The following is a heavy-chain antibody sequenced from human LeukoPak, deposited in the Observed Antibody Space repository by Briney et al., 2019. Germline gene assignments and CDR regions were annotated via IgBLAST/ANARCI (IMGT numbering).Heavy chain of an antibody. CDR3: AKGRGTTVTAAANY. Sequence: GGSLRLSCASSGFAFSDYEMNWVRQAPGKGLEWVSTISGTGGTTYYADSVKGRFTISRDNSKNTLFLQFNSLRADDTAVYYCAKGRGTTVTAAANYWGQGTLVTVSS. CDR2: ISGTGGTT. V-gene: IGHV3-23*01. D-gene: IGHD4-17*01. CDR1: GFAFSDYE. J-gene: IGHJ4*02.